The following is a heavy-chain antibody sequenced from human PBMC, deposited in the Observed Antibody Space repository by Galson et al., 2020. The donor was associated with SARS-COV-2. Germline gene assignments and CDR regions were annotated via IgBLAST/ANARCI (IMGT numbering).Heavy chain of an antibody. CDR2: ISHDGRIE. CDR3: ARGHGDSSDAFDI. CDR1: GFTFTNSA. Sequence: GGSLRLSCAASGFTFTNSAIHWVRQAPGKGLEWVAVISHDGRIEVYADSVKGRFTISRDNSENMLFLQMDSLRAEDTAVYYCARGHGDSSDAFDIWGQGTMVTVSS. D-gene: IGHD4-17*01. J-gene: IGHJ3*02. V-gene: IGHV3-30*04.